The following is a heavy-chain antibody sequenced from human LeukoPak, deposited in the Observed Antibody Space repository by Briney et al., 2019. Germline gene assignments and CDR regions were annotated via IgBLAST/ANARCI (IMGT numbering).Heavy chain of an antibody. D-gene: IGHD2-2*01. CDR2: INHSGST. J-gene: IGHJ4*02. Sequence: KPSETLSLTCAVYGGSFSCYYWSWIRQPPGKGLEWIGEINHSGSTNYNPSLKSRVTISVDTSKNQFSLKLSSVTAADTAVYYCARVGALASWSHPTFDYWGQGTLVTVSS. CDR1: GGSFSCYY. CDR3: ARVGALASWSHPTFDY. V-gene: IGHV4-34*01.